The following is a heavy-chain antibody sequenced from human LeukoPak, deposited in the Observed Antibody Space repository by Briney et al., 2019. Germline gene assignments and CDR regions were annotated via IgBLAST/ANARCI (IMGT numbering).Heavy chain of an antibody. V-gene: IGHV4-39*01. CDR2: IYYSGNT. J-gene: IGHJ4*02. D-gene: IGHD6-6*01. Sequence: SETLSLTCTVSRGSISSRNYYWAWIRQPPGKGLEWIGNIYYSGNTYYNPSLKSRVTMSVDTSKNQFSLRVNSVTAADTAVYYCAEYPSSYAYFDHWGQGPLVTVSS. CDR3: AEYPSSYAYFDH. CDR1: RGSISSRNYY.